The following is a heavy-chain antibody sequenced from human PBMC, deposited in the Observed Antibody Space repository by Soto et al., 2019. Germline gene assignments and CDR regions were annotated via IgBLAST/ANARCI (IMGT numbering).Heavy chain of an antibody. CDR2: ISAYNGNT. V-gene: IGHV1-18*01. CDR1: GYTFTSYG. J-gene: IGHJ4*02. D-gene: IGHD2-15*01. Sequence: QVQLVQSGAEVKKTGASVKVSCKASGYTFTSYGISWVRQAPGQGLEWMGWISAYNGNTNYAQKLQGTVTMTTGTSTSPVDMELRSLRSDVTAVYYCARGEVYCSGGSCYRYYFDYWGQGTLVTVSS. CDR3: ARGEVYCSGGSCYRYYFDY.